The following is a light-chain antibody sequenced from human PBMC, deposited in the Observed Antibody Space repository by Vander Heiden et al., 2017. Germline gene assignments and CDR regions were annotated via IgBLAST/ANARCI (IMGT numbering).Light chain of an antibody. Sequence: ENVLTQSPGTPSSASGERATPSCWASQRRDSTYLACYQQKRGQAPRLLIYGASTRTTGIPDRFSGSGSGTDFTLTISRVEPEDFAVYFCQQYGGSPRFTFGPGTKVEIK. CDR2: GAS. CDR1: QRRDSTY. J-gene: IGKJ3*01. CDR3: QQYGGSPRFT. V-gene: IGKV3-20*01.